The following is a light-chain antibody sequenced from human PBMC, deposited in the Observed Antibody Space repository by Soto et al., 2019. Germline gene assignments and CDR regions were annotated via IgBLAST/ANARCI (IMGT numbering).Light chain of an antibody. J-gene: IGLJ2*01. CDR1: SSDVGSNDY. V-gene: IGLV2-14*01. CDR2: KVN. Sequence: QSALTQPASVSGSPGQSITISCTGASSDVGSNDYVSWYQQYPGKSPKLVINKVNNRPSGVSHRFSGSKSANTASLTISGPQAEDEDYYYCCSCRNSGTPVFGAGTKLTVL. CDR3: CSCRNSGTPV.